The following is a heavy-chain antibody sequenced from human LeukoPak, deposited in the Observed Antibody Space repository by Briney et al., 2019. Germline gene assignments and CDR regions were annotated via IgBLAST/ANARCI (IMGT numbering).Heavy chain of an antibody. V-gene: IGHV1-2*02. J-gene: IGHJ4*02. CDR2: INPNSGGT. D-gene: IGHD2-15*01. CDR1: GYTFTSYG. Sequence: ASVKVSCKASGYTFTSYGTSWVRQAPGQGLEWMGWINPNSGGTNYAQKFQGRVTMTRDTSISTAYMELSRLRSDDTAVYYCASGGDVVVVAATQLPDYWGQGTLVTVSS. CDR3: ASGGDVVVVAATQLPDY.